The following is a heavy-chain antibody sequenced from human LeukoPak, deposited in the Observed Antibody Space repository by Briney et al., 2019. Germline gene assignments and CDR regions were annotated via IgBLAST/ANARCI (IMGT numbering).Heavy chain of an antibody. J-gene: IGHJ4*02. CDR1: GVSISSYY. CDR2: IHTSGST. CDR3: ARDVYYYDSSGYHLFDY. V-gene: IGHV4-4*07. Sequence: SETLSLTCTVSGVSISSYYWSWIRQPAGKGLEWIGRIHTSGSTNYNPSLKSRVTMSVDTSKNQFSLKLSSVTAADTAVYYCARDVYYYDSSGYHLFDYWGQGTLVTVSS. D-gene: IGHD3-22*01.